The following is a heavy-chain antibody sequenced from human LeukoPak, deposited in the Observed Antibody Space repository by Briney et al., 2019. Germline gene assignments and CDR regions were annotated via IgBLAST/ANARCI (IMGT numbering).Heavy chain of an antibody. J-gene: IGHJ4*02. V-gene: IGHV1-18*01. Sequence: ASVKVSCKASGYTFTSYGISWVRQAPGQGLEWMGWISAYNGNTNYAQKLQGRVTMTTDTSTSTAYMELRSLRSDDTAVYYCARAAWNRGSYPPLDYGGKGPLVTVSS. CDR1: GYTFTSYG. CDR3: ARAAWNRGSYPPLDY. CDR2: ISAYNGNT. D-gene: IGHD1-26*01.